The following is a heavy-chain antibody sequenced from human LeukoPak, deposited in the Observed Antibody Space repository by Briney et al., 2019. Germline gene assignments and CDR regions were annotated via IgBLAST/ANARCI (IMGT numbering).Heavy chain of an antibody. CDR1: GFTFISYE. Sequence: GGSLRLSCAASGFTFISYEMNWVRQAPGKGLEWVSYISSSGSTIYYADSVKGRFTISRDNAKNSLYLQMNSLRAEDTAVYYCARAPDRFAYWGQGTLVTVSS. CDR2: ISSSGSTI. CDR3: ARAPDRFAY. V-gene: IGHV3-48*03. J-gene: IGHJ4*02. D-gene: IGHD3-22*01.